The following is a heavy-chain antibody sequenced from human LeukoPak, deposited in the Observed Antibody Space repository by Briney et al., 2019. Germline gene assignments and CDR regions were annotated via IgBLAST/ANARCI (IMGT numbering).Heavy chain of an antibody. CDR2: IYPGDSDT. Sequence: KVGESLTISCKGSGYRFTSYWIGWVRQMPGKGLEWMGIIYPGDSDTRYSPSVQGQVTISADKSISTAYLQWSSLKASDTAMYYCARLSPERCRQFLDYWGQGTLVTVSS. CDR3: ARLSPERCRQFLDY. V-gene: IGHV5-51*01. CDR1: GYRFTSYW. D-gene: IGHD5-24*01. J-gene: IGHJ4*02.